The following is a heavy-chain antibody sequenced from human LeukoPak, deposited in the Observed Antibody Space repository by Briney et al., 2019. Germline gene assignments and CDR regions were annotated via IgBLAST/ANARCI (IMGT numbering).Heavy chain of an antibody. Sequence: ASGELSCSASGSTFTGYYMLWVRQAPGQGLEWMGRINPNSGGTNYAQKFQGRVTMTRDTSISTAYMELSRLRSDDTAVYYCAREDSSWFNPNFDYWGQGTLVTVSS. V-gene: IGHV1-2*06. CDR3: AREDSSWFNPNFDY. J-gene: IGHJ4*02. CDR2: INPNSGGT. D-gene: IGHD6-13*01. CDR1: GSTFTGYY.